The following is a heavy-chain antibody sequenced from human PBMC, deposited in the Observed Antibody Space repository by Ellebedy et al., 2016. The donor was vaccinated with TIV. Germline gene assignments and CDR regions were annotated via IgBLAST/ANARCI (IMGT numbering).Heavy chain of an antibody. J-gene: IGHJ5*02. CDR1: GFTFSSFW. V-gene: IGHV3-74*01. CDR3: ARDKPHNWFDP. Sequence: GESLKISCAASGFTFSSFWMHWVRQAPGKGLVWVSRIDNDGSNTVYADSVRGRFTISRDNAKNTPYLQMNNLRAEDTAVYYCARDKPHNWFDPWGQGTLVTVSS. CDR2: IDNDGSNT.